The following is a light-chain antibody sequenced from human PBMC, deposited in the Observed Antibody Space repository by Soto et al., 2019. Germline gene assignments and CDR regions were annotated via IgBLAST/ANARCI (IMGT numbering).Light chain of an antibody. J-gene: IGKJ1*01. Sequence: EIVLTQSPATLSLSPGERATLSCRASQSVGSYFAWYQQKPGQAPRLLIYDASNRATGIPARFSGSGSGTDSTLTISSLEPDDFAVYYCQQRGNWPVTFGQGTRVDIK. CDR1: QSVGSY. CDR2: DAS. V-gene: IGKV3-11*01. CDR3: QQRGNWPVT.